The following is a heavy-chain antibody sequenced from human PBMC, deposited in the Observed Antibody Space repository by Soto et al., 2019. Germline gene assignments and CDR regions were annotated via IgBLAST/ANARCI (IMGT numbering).Heavy chain of an antibody. D-gene: IGHD1-20*01. CDR1: GGTFSSYT. CDR2: IIPILGIA. Sequence: QVQLVQSGAEVKKPGSSVKVSCKASGGTFSSYTISWVRQAPGQGLEWMGRIIPILGIANYAQKFQGRVTITADKSTSTAYTELSSLRSEDTAGYYCARAATITSVDYGGKGTLVTVSA. V-gene: IGHV1-69*02. J-gene: IGHJ4*02. CDR3: ARAATITSVDY.